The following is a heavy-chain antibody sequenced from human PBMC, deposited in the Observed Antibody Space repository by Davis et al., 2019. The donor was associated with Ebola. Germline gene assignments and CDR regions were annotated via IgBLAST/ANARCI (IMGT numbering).Heavy chain of an antibody. CDR3: ARDHVGAAHNMEV. CDR2: ISADNDNT. CDR1: GYTFTNYG. J-gene: IGHJ6*02. D-gene: IGHD6-13*01. V-gene: IGHV1-18*04. Sequence: AASVKVSCKASGYTFTNYGISWVRQAPGQGLEWMGWISVDNDQQAPGQGLEWMGRISADNDNTNYAQKLQGRVTMTTDISTSTAYMELRSLRSDDTAVYYCARDHVGAAHNMEVWGQGTTVTVSS.